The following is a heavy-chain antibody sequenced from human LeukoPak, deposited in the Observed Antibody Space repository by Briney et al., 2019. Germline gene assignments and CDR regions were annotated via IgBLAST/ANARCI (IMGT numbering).Heavy chain of an antibody. Sequence: PGGSLRLSCAASGFTVSNSYMSWVRQAPGKGLEWVSLFYSDDDTHYPDSVKGRFTISRDNSKNTLYLQMNSLRVEDTAVYYCAREGYYDTCGASRAFDIWGQGTMVTVSS. CDR3: AREGYYDTCGASRAFDI. D-gene: IGHD3-22*01. V-gene: IGHV3-66*02. CDR1: GFTVSNSY. J-gene: IGHJ3*02. CDR2: FYSDDDT.